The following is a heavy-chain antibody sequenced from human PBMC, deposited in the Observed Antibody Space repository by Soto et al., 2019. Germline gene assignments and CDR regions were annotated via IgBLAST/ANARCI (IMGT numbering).Heavy chain of an antibody. D-gene: IGHD3-10*01. Sequence: LXLSCAASVFTFSSYAMSWVRQAPGKGLEWVSAISGSGGSTYYADSVKGRFTISRDNSKNTLYPQMNSLRAEDTAVYYCAKDGYFGPTFLMGYWGRGTLVTVSS. CDR3: AKDGYFGPTFLMGY. CDR2: ISGSGGST. CDR1: VFTFSSYA. J-gene: IGHJ4*02. V-gene: IGHV3-23*01.